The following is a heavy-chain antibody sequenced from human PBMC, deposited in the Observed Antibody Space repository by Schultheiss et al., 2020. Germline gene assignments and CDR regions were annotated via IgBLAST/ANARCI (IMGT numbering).Heavy chain of an antibody. D-gene: IGHD3-22*01. CDR2: ISGSGGST. J-gene: IGHJ5*02. V-gene: IGHV3-23*01. CDR1: GFTVSSNY. CDR3: ARDGTYYYDSIMFDP. Sequence: GGSLRLSCAASGFTVSSNYMSWVRQAPGKGLEWVSAISGSGGSTYYADSVKGRFTISRDNSKNSLYLQMNSLRAEDTAVYYCARDGTYYYDSIMFDPWGQGPRVTVSS.